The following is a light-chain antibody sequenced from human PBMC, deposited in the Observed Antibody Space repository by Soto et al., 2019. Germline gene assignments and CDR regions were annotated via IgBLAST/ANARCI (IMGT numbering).Light chain of an antibody. Sequence: DIQMTQSPSSLSASVGDRVTITCRASQGISSSLAWYQHKPGKVPELLIYAASTLHSGVPSRFSGSRSGTDFPLTISSLPPADVATYYCQEYYSPPFTFGPGTKVNFK. J-gene: IGKJ3*01. CDR2: AAS. CDR1: QGISSS. CDR3: QEYYSPPFT. V-gene: IGKV1-27*01.